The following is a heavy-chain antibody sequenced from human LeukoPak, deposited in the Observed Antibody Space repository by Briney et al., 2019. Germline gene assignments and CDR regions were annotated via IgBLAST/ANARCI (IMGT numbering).Heavy chain of an antibody. Sequence: SVKVSCKASGGTFSSYAISWVRQAPGQGLEWMGRIIPIFGTANYAQKFQGRVTVTTDESTSTAYMELSSLRSEDTAVYYCASHGRVEGIGTSLDYWGQGTLVTVSS. CDR2: IIPIFGTA. CDR3: ASHGRVEGIGTSLDY. J-gene: IGHJ4*02. V-gene: IGHV1-69*05. D-gene: IGHD1-7*01. CDR1: GGTFSSYA.